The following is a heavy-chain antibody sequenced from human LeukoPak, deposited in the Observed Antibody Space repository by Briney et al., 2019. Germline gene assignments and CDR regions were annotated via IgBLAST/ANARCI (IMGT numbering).Heavy chain of an antibody. CDR1: GYTFTSYY. CDR2: INPSGGST. CDR3: ARSGYGGKTFDY. Sequence: ASVKVSCKASGYTFTSYYMPWVRQAPGQGLEWMGIINPSGGSTSYAQKFQGRVTMTRDTSTSTVYMELSSLRSEDTAVYYCARSGYGGKTFDYWGQGTLVTVSS. D-gene: IGHD4-23*01. J-gene: IGHJ4*02. V-gene: IGHV1-46*03.